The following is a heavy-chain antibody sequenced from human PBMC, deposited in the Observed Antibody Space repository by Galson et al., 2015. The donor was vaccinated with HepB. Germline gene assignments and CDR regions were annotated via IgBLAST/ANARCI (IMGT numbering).Heavy chain of an antibody. D-gene: IGHD2-15*01. CDR1: GFTFSSFA. J-gene: IGHJ4*02. CDR2: ITASGSGT. Sequence: SLRLSCAASGFTFSSFAMNWVRQAPGKGLEWVSGITASGSGTYYADSVKGRFTISRDSSKNTVYLQMNSLRAEDTAMYYCAKGGSGQFYFDYWGQGTLATVSS. V-gene: IGHV3-23*01. CDR3: AKGGSGQFYFDY.